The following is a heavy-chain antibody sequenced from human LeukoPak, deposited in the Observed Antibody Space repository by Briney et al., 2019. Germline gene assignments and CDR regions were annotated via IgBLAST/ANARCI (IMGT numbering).Heavy chain of an antibody. V-gene: IGHV3-23*01. CDR3: AKDGGKDYDYVWGSYYYFDY. CDR2: ISGSGGST. Sequence: GGSLRLSCAASGFTFSSYAMSWVRQAPGKGLEWVSAISGSGGSTYCADSVKGRFTISRDNSKNTLYLQMNSLRAEDTAVYYCAKDGGKDYDYVWGSYYYFDYWGQGTLVTVSS. D-gene: IGHD3-16*01. J-gene: IGHJ4*02. CDR1: GFTFSSYA.